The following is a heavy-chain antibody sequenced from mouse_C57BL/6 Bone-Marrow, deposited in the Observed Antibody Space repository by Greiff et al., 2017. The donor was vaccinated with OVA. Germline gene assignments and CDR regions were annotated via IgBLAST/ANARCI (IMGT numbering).Heavy chain of an antibody. CDR2: IYPGSGST. Sequence: QVQLQQPGAELVKPGASVKMSCKASGYTFTSYWITWVKQRPGQGLEWIGDIYPGSGSTNYNEKFKSKATLTVDTSSSTAYMQLSSLTSEDSAVYYCERRGAYYSNAFAYWGQGTLVTVSA. J-gene: IGHJ3*01. CDR1: GYTFTSYW. CDR3: ERRGAYYSNAFAY. D-gene: IGHD2-5*01. V-gene: IGHV1-55*01.